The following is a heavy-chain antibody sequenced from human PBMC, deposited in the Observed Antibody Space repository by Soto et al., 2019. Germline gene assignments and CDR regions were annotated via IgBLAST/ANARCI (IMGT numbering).Heavy chain of an antibody. CDR1: GGSINNHY. CDR3: ARVVVAAKGGWFDP. V-gene: IGHV4-59*11. Sequence: ETLSLTCTVSGGSINNHYWSWIRQPPGKGLEWIGYIYYTGSTNYNPSLKSRVTISVDRSKNQFSLKLTSVTAADTAVYYCARVVVAAKGGWFDPWGQGTLVTVSS. J-gene: IGHJ5*02. CDR2: IYYTGST. D-gene: IGHD2-15*01.